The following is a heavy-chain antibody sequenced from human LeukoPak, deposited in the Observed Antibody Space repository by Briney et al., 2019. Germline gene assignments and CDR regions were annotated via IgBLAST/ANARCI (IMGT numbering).Heavy chain of an antibody. CDR3: VSESWEPSRVDYYMDV. CDR1: GYTFTSYG. V-gene: IGHV1-69*05. Sequence: ASVKVSCKASGYTFTSYGISWVRHAPGQGLEGMGRIIPIFGTANYAQKFQGRVTITTDESTSTAYMELSSLRSDDTAVYYCVSESWEPSRVDYYMDVWGKGTAVTVSS. CDR2: IIPIFGTA. J-gene: IGHJ6*03. D-gene: IGHD1-26*01.